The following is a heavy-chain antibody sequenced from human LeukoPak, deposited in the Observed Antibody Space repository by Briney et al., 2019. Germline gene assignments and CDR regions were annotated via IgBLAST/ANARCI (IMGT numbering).Heavy chain of an antibody. V-gene: IGHV3-23*01. Sequence: QAGGSLRLSCAASGFTFSSYAMSWVRQAPGKGLEWVSGISGSGGSTYYADSVKGRFTISRDNSKNTLYLQMNSLRAEDTAVYYCASFRRSVVPAAMGNNWFDPWGQGTLVTVSS. CDR2: ISGSGGST. CDR3: ASFRRSVVPAAMGNNWFDP. J-gene: IGHJ5*02. D-gene: IGHD2-2*01. CDR1: GFTFSSYA.